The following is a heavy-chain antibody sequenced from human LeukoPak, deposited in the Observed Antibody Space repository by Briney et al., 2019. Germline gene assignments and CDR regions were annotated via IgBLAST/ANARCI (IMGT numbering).Heavy chain of an antibody. J-gene: IGHJ4*02. V-gene: IGHV1-2*02. CDR3: ARVPANTATTNFDH. Sequence: ASVKVSCKAFGYTFTGYYIHWVRQAPGQGLEWMGWINPNSGGTNYAQKFQGRVTMTRDTSISTAYMELSRRRSDDTAVYYCARVPANTATTNFDHWGQGTLVTVSS. D-gene: IGHD4-17*01. CDR2: INPNSGGT. CDR1: GYTFTGYY.